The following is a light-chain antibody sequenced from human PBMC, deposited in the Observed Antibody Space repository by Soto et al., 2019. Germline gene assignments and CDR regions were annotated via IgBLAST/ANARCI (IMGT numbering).Light chain of an antibody. V-gene: IGLV2-14*03. CDR3: ISYTTSSTL. Sequence: QSVLTQPASVSGSPGQSITISCTGTSIDIGGNNYVSWYQQHPGKAPKLMIYDVTNRPSGVSNRFSGSKSGNTASLTISGLQAEDEADYYCISYTTSSTLFGGGTKLTAL. J-gene: IGLJ2*01. CDR2: DVT. CDR1: SIDIGGNNY.